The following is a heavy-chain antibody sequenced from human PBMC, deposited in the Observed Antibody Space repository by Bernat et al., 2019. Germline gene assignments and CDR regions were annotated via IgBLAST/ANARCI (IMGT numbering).Heavy chain of an antibody. J-gene: IGHJ6*02. CDR1: GFTFSSYA. V-gene: IGHV3-30-3*01. Sequence: QVQLVESGGGVVQPGRSLRLSCAASGFTFSSYAMHGVRQAPGKGLEWVAVISYDGSNKYYADSVKGRFTISRDNSKNTLYLQMNSLRAEDTAVYYCARDRPTGYSSSWGNYYYYYGMDVWGQGTTVTVSS. D-gene: IGHD6-13*01. CDR2: ISYDGSNK. CDR3: ARDRPTGYSSSWGNYYYYYGMDV.